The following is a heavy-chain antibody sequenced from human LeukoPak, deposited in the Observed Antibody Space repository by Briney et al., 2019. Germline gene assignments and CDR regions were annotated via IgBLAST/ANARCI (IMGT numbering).Heavy chain of an antibody. CDR3: ARYIAAAGTAVDY. V-gene: IGHV1-69*13. CDR1: GGTFSSYA. D-gene: IGHD6-13*01. J-gene: IGHJ4*02. Sequence: SVKVSCKASGGTFSSYAISWVRQAPGQGLEWMGGIIPIFGTANYAQKFQGRVTITADESTSTAYMELSSLRSEDTAVYYCARYIAAAGTAVDYWGQGTLVTVSS. CDR2: IIPIFGTA.